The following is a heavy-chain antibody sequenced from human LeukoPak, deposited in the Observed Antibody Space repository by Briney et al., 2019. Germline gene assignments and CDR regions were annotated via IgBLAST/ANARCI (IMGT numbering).Heavy chain of an antibody. CDR3: ANDGRGSFTLDF. D-gene: IGHD1-26*01. Sequence: GGSLRLSCADSGFTFDDYAMHWVRQAPGKGLEWVSLMNCDGGSTYYEESVKGRFTISRDNSKTSLYLQMNSLRVEDTAVYYCANDGRGSFTLDFWGQGTLVTVSS. J-gene: IGHJ4*02. CDR1: GFTFDDYA. CDR2: MNCDGGST. V-gene: IGHV3-43D*03.